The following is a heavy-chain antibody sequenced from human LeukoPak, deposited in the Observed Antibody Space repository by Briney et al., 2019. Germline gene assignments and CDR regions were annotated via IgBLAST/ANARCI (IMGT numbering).Heavy chain of an antibody. D-gene: IGHD6-19*01. J-gene: IGHJ4*02. CDR3: AKDKLASSGWSLSYYFDY. Sequence: PGGSLRLSCAASGFTFSSYAMSWVRQAPGKGLEWVSAISGSGGSTYYADSVKGRFTISRDNSKNTLYLQMNSLRAEDTAVYYCAKDKLASSGWSLSYYFDYWGQGTLVTVSS. CDR2: ISGSGGST. V-gene: IGHV3-23*01. CDR1: GFTFSSYA.